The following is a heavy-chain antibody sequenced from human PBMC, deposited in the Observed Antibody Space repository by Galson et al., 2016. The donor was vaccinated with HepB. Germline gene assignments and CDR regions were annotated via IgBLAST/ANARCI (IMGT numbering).Heavy chain of an antibody. CDR3: ARESPHIAVPVLDD. Sequence: SLRLSCAASGFTFSRYAMHWVRQAPGKGLEWVAVISDNGSNKYYADSVKGRFTISRDNSEHTLYLQMNSLRAEDSAVYYCARESPHIAVPVLDDWGQGTLVTVSS. V-gene: IGHV3-30-3*01. D-gene: IGHD6-19*01. CDR2: ISDNGSNK. J-gene: IGHJ4*02. CDR1: GFTFSRYA.